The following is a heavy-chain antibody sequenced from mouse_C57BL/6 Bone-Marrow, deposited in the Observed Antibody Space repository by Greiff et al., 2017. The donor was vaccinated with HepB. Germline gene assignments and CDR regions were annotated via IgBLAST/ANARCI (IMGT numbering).Heavy chain of an antibody. CDR2: INPNNGGT. D-gene: IGHD1-1*01. CDR3: ARPHYGSSYTAWFAY. Sequence: EVQLQQSGPELVKPGASVKIPCKASGYTFTDYNMDWVKQSHGKSLEWIGDINPNNGGTIYNQKFKGKATLTVDKSSSTAYMELRSLTSEDTAVYYCARPHYGSSYTAWFAYWGQGTLVTVSA. CDR1: GYTFTDYN. V-gene: IGHV1-18*01. J-gene: IGHJ3*01.